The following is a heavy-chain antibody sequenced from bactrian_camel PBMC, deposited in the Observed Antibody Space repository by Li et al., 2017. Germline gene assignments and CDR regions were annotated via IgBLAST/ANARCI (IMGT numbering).Heavy chain of an antibody. CDR3: AAGYRGIGFMSRLKESAYKN. CDR1: GFAFSGKG. CDR2: IHENGGTL. V-gene: IGHV3S40*01. D-gene: IGHD5*01. Sequence: EVQLVESGGGLVQPGGSLRLACEASGFAFSGKGMSWVRQAPGKGLEWVAYIHENGGTLSYADSVKGRFTISRDYAKNTMYLQMNSLKPEDTAMYYCAAGYRGIGFMSRLKESAYKNWGQGTQVTVS. J-gene: IGHJ4*01.